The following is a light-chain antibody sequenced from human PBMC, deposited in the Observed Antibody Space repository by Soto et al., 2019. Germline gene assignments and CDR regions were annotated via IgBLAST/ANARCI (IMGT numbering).Light chain of an antibody. CDR3: QKYNNWPIT. V-gene: IGKV3D-15*01. CDR1: QRVSRN. Sequence: EIVLTQSPATLSVSPGERATLSCRATQRVSRNLSWYQQKPGQAPRLLIDDASTRATGDPARFSGSGTGTKFTLSSSSLQPEDLAVYSWQKYNNWPITFGQGTRLEMK. J-gene: IGKJ5*01. CDR2: DAS.